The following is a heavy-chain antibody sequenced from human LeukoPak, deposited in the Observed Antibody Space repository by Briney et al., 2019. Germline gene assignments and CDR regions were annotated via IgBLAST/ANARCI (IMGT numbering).Heavy chain of an antibody. CDR3: ASEGYCSSTSCYYNYYYGMDV. D-gene: IGHD2-2*01. CDR1: GFTFSSYS. CDR2: ISSSSSTI. J-gene: IGHJ6*02. Sequence: GGSLRLSCAASGFTFSSYSMNWVRQAPGKGLEWVSYISSSSSTIYYADSVKGRFTISRDNAKNSLYLQMNSLRAEDTAVYYCASEGYCSSTSCYYNYYYGMDVWGQGTTVTVSS. V-gene: IGHV3-48*04.